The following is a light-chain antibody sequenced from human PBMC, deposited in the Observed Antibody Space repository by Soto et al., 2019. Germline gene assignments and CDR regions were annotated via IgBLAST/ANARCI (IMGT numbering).Light chain of an antibody. Sequence: QSALTQPASVSVSPGQSITISCTGTSSDVGGYNYVSWYQQHPGKAPKLMIYDVSNRPSGVSNRFSGSKSGNTASLTISGLQAEDEADYYCSSYTSSSTLFGGGTKLTVL. CDR2: DVS. CDR3: SSYTSSSTL. V-gene: IGLV2-14*01. J-gene: IGLJ2*01. CDR1: SSDVGGYNY.